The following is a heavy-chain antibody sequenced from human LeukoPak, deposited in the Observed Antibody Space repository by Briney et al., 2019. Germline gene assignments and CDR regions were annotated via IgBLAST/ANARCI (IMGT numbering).Heavy chain of an antibody. Sequence: SETLSLTCAVYGGSFSGYYWSWIRQPPGKGLEWIGSIYYSGSTYYNPSLKSRVTISVDTSKNQFSLKLSSVTAADTAVYYCARDPGYCTNGLCDYWGQGTLVTVSS. CDR3: ARDPGYCTNGLCDY. CDR2: IYYSGST. D-gene: IGHD2-8*01. V-gene: IGHV4-34*01. J-gene: IGHJ4*02. CDR1: GGSFSGYY.